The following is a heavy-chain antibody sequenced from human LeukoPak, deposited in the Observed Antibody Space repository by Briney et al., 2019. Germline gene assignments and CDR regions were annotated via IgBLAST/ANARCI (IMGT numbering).Heavy chain of an antibody. D-gene: IGHD5-18*01. Sequence: PGRSLRLSCAASGFTFSSYAMHWVRQAPGKGLEWVAVISYDGSNKYYADSVKGRFTISRDNSKNTLYLQMNSLRAEDTAVYYRAREGPYSYGWKGYFDYWGQGTLVTVSS. J-gene: IGHJ4*02. CDR2: ISYDGSNK. CDR3: AREGPYSYGWKGYFDY. V-gene: IGHV3-30*04. CDR1: GFTFSSYA.